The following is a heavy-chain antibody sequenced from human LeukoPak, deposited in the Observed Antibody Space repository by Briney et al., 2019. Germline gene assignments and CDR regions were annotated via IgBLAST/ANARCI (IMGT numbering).Heavy chain of an antibody. V-gene: IGHV1-24*01. J-gene: IGHJ6*03. D-gene: IGHD3-10*01. CDR1: GYTLTELS. CDR2: FDPEDGET. Sequence: GASVKASCTVSGYTLTELSMHWVRQAPGKGLEWMGGFDPEDGETIYAQKFQGRVTMTEDTSTETAYMELSSLRSEDTAVYYCATTGSGNYYYYYMDVWGKGTTVTVSS. CDR3: ATTGSGNYYYYYMDV.